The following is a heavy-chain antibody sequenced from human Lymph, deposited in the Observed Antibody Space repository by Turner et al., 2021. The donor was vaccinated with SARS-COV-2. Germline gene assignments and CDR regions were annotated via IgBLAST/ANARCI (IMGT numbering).Heavy chain of an antibody. CDR2: IWYDGTNK. D-gene: IGHD3-10*01. CDR3: ARYLGFSIVGDDY. J-gene: IGHJ4*02. CDR1: GVTFSSYG. Sequence: QVQLVASGGGVVRPGRCVSLYSSASGVTFSSYGMHWVRQAPGKGLEWFAVIWYDGTNKYYADSMNGRFTISRDNSKNTLYLQMNSLSAEATSVYYCARYLGFSIVGDDYWGQGTLVTVSS. V-gene: IGHV3-33*01.